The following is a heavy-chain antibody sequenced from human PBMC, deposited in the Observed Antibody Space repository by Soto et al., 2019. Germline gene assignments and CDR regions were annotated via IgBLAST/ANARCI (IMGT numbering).Heavy chain of an antibody. V-gene: IGHV3-23*01. Sequence: GSLNQSCAAVGFTFGTYAMSWVRHAPGKGLEWVSAISGSGGSTYYVDSVKGRFTISRDNSKNTLYVQVISLRAEDTAVYYCGKDITILVGWSDPWGQGTLVTVSS. CDR1: GFTFGTYA. CDR2: ISGSGGST. J-gene: IGHJ5*02. D-gene: IGHD3-3*01. CDR3: GKDITILVGWSDP.